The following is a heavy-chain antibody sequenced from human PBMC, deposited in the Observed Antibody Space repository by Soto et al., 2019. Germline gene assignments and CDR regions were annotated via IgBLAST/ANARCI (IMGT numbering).Heavy chain of an antibody. CDR2: IIPIFGTA. J-gene: IGHJ4*02. CDR1: GGTFSSYA. V-gene: IGHV1-69*13. Sequence: ASVKVSCKASGGTFSSYAISWVRQAPGQGLEWMGGIIPIFGTANYAQKFQGRVTITADESTSTAYMELSSLRSEDTAVYYCAREPMVRGVIKFKYYFDYWGQGTLVTVSS. D-gene: IGHD3-10*01. CDR3: AREPMVRGVIKFKYYFDY.